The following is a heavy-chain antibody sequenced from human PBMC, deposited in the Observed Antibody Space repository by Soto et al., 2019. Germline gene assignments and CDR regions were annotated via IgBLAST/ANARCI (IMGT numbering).Heavy chain of an antibody. J-gene: IGHJ4*02. CDR1: GGSISSGGYY. V-gene: IGHV4-31*03. D-gene: IGHD2-21*01. CDR3: ARVPPGYGCDN. CDR2: IYYSGST. Sequence: SETLSLTCTVSGGSISSGGYYWSWIRQHPGKGLEWIGYIYYSGSTYYNPSLKSRVTISVDTSKNQFSLELSSVTAANTAVYYCARVPPGYGCDNWGQGTLVTVSS.